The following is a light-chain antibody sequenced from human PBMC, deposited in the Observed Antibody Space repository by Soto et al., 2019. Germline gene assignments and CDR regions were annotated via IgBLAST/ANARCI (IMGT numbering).Light chain of an antibody. CDR1: QSISSW. CDR3: QRYNDIWT. V-gene: IGKV1-5*03. J-gene: IGKJ1*01. CDR2: KAS. Sequence: DIQMTQSPSTLSASVGDRVTITCRASQSISSWLAWYRQKPGKAPRLLIYKASNLESGVPSRFSGSGSGTEFTLTISSLQPVVSAIYNCQRYNDIWTFAQGPKV.